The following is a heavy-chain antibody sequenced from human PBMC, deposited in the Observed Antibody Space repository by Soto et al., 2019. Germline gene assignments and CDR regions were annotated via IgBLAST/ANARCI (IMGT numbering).Heavy chain of an antibody. V-gene: IGHV1-69*12. Sequence: QVQLVQSGAEVKKPGSSVKVSCKASGGTFSSYAISWVRQAPGQGLEWMGGIIPIFGTANYAQKFQGRVTITADESXSXXYMELSSLRSEDTAVYYCARGKYYYDSSGYYSVDYWGQGTLVTVSS. CDR2: IIPIFGTA. D-gene: IGHD3-22*01. CDR1: GGTFSSYA. CDR3: ARGKYYYDSSGYYSVDY. J-gene: IGHJ4*02.